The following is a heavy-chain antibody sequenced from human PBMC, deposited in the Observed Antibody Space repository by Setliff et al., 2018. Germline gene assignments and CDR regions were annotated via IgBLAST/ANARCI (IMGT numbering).Heavy chain of an antibody. CDR1: GGSISSSNW. CDR3: ARQEDDSSGYYSTD. V-gene: IGHV4-4*02. J-gene: IGHJ4*02. Sequence: SETLSLTCAVSGGSISSSNWWSWVRQPPGKGLEWIGEIYHSGSTNYNPSLKSRVTISVDKSKNQFSLKLSSVTAADTAVYYCARQEDDSSGYYSTDWGQGTLVTVSS. CDR2: IYHSGST. D-gene: IGHD3-22*01.